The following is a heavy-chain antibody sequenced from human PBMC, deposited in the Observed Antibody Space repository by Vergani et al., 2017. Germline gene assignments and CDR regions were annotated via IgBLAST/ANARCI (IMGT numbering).Heavy chain of an antibody. D-gene: IGHD3-16*01. J-gene: IGHJ2*01. Sequence: QVQLKESGPGLVGPSETLSLTCTVSGGPFSGGSHYWSWIRQSAGKGLEWIGRIYNSGNGDSSSSLKSRVTISADTSKNQFSLRLTSVTAADTAVYYCASGKYYSDSTSHFRGRYFDVWGRGTLVTVPS. CDR3: ASGKYYSDSTSHFRGRYFDV. CDR1: GGPFSGGSHY. CDR2: IYNSGNG. V-gene: IGHV4-61*02.